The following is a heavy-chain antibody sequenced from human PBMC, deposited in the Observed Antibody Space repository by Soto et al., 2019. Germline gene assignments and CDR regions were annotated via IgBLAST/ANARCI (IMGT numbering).Heavy chain of an antibody. D-gene: IGHD2-21*01. CDR3: ARGGHCSRVSCQIGVFDI. V-gene: IGHV3-23*01. Sequence: DVRLLESGGALVQPGGYLRLSCAASGFTFSNYGMNWVRQVPGKGLEWVSAISGNSGSTYNADSVKGRFTISRDNSKNTLYLQMNSLIADDTAVYYSARGGHCSRVSCQIGVFDIWGQGTTVTVSS. J-gene: IGHJ3*02. CDR1: GFTFSNYG. CDR2: ISGNSGST.